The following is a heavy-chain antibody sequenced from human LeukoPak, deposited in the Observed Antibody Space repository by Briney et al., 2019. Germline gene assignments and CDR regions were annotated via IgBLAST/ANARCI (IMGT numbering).Heavy chain of an antibody. CDR1: GFTFNSYG. Sequence: GRSLRLSCAASGFTFNSYGMHWVRQAPGKGLEWVAVIWYDGSNKYYADSVKGRFTISRDNSKNTLYLQMNSLRAEDTAVYYCARDLRPGNGYNLRYWGQGTLVTVSS. CDR2: IWYDGSNK. D-gene: IGHD5-24*01. V-gene: IGHV3-33*01. J-gene: IGHJ4*02. CDR3: ARDLRPGNGYNLRY.